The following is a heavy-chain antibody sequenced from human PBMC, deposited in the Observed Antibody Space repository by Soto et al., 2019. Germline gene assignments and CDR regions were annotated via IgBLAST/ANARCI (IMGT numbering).Heavy chain of an antibody. CDR3: AVAVAGPTAIRY. V-gene: IGHV3-74*01. J-gene: IGHJ4*02. CDR1: GFTFSSYW. Sequence: EVQLVESGGGLVQPGGSLRLSCAASGFTFSSYWMHWVRQAPGKGLVWVSRINSDGSSTSYADSVKGRLTISRDNAKNTLYLQTTSLRAGDTAVYYCAVAVAGPTAIRYWGQGTLVTVSS. CDR2: INSDGSST. D-gene: IGHD6-19*01.